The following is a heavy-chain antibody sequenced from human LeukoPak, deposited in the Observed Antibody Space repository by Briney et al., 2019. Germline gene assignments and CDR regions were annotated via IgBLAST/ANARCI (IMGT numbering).Heavy chain of an antibody. CDR3: ASPFDY. Sequence: GSLILSCAASGFTFSSYSMNWVRQAPGKGLEWVSYIDSSSSTIYYADSVKGRFTISRDNAKNSLYLQMNSLRAEDTAVYYCASPFDYWGQGTLVTVSS. V-gene: IGHV3-48*01. CDR1: GFTFSSYS. CDR2: IDSSSSTI. J-gene: IGHJ4*02.